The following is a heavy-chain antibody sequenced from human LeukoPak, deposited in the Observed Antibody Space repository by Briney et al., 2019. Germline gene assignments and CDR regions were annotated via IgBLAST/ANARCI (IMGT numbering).Heavy chain of an antibody. CDR1: GGSISSGGYS. CDR2: IYHSGST. CDR3: ARAKVATDTVCYWFDP. D-gene: IGHD5-12*01. J-gene: IGHJ5*02. Sequence: SETLSLTCAVSGGSISSGGYSWSWIRQPPGKGLEWIGYIYHSGSTYYNPSLKSRVTLSVDRSKNQFSLKLSSVTAADTAVYYCARAKVATDTVCYWFDPWGQGTLVTVSS. V-gene: IGHV4-30-2*01.